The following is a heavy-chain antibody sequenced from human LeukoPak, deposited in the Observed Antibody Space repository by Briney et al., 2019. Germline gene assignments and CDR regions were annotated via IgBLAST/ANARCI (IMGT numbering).Heavy chain of an antibody. CDR2: IYYSGST. CDR1: GGSISSYY. Sequence: SETLSLTCTVSGGSISSYYWSWIRQPPGKGLEWIGYIYYSGSTNYNPSLKSRVTISVDTSKNQFSLKLSSVTAADTAVYYCARGFDYYDSSGYLVFDYWGQGTLVTVSS. V-gene: IGHV4-59*01. D-gene: IGHD3-22*01. CDR3: ARGFDYYDSSGYLVFDY. J-gene: IGHJ4*02.